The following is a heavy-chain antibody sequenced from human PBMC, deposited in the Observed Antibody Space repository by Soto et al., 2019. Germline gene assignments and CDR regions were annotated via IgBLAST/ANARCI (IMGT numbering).Heavy chain of an antibody. CDR3: ARGVVRFLEWFGDAFDI. V-gene: IGHV3-33*08. CDR2: IWYDGSNK. D-gene: IGHD3-3*01. J-gene: IGHJ3*02. CDR1: GVTFSSFS. Sequence: GGSLRLSCAASGVTFSSFSFNWVRQAPGKGLEWVAVIWYDGSNKYYADSVKGRFTISRDNSKNTLYLQMNSLRAEDTAVYYCARGVVRFLEWFGDAFDIWGQGTMVTVSS.